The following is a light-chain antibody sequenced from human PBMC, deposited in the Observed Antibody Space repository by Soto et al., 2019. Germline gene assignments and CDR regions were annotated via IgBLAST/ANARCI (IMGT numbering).Light chain of an antibody. CDR1: QSVRSY. CDR3: QQRSKWPT. CDR2: DAS. V-gene: IGKV3-11*01. Sequence: IVLTQSPATLSLSPWERATLSCRASQSVRSYLAGYKHKPGQAPRRLIYDASNRATGIPARFSGSGSGTDFTLTISSLEPEDFAVYYCQQRSKWPTFGQGTKVDIK. J-gene: IGKJ1*01.